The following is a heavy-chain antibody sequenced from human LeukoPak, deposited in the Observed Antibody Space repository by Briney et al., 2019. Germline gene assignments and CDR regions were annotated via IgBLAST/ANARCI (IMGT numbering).Heavy chain of an antibody. CDR3: ARSSVVGAISYFDY. V-gene: IGHV1-2*04. D-gene: IGHD1-26*01. J-gene: IGHJ4*02. CDR2: INPNSGGT. Sequence: ASVKVSCKVSGYTPTELSMHWVRQAPGKGLEWMGWINPNSGGTNYAQKFQGWVTMTRDKSISTAYLQWSSLKASDTAMYYCARSSVVGAISYFDYWGQGTLVTVSS. CDR1: GYTPTELS.